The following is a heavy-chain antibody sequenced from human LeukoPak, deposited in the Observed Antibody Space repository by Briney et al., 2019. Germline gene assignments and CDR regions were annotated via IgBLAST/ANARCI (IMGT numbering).Heavy chain of an antibody. CDR3: ARDYDSSGYSHDAFDI. CDR1: GFTVSSNY. Sequence: GSLRLSCAASGFTVSSNYMSWVRQAPGKGLGWVSVIYSGGSTYYADSVKGRFTISRDNSKNTLYLQMNSLRAEDTAVYYCARDYDSSGYSHDAFDIWGQGTMVTVSS. D-gene: IGHD3-22*01. V-gene: IGHV3-53*01. J-gene: IGHJ3*02. CDR2: IYSGGST.